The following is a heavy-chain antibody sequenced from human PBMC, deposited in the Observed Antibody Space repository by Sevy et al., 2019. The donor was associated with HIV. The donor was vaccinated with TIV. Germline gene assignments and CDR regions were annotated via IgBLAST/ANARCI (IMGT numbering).Heavy chain of an antibody. J-gene: IGHJ5*02. V-gene: IGHV3-30-3*01. CDR1: GFTFSNYA. D-gene: IGHD3-3*01. Sequence: GGSLRLSCAASGFTFSNYAIHWVRQAPGKGLEWVAVLSYDGSDKEYADSVKGRFTISRDNFNNTLYLHMNSLKIEDTAVYYCARDNSLYFWRGYYDSWGPGTLVTVSS. CDR2: LSYDGSDK. CDR3: ARDNSLYFWRGYYDS.